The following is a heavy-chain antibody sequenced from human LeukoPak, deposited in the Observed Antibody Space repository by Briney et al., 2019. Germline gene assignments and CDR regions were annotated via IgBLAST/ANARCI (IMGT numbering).Heavy chain of an antibody. CDR2: IYYSGST. V-gene: IGHV4-59*01. CDR3: ARGHYDSSGSSNPFDP. D-gene: IGHD3-22*01. Sequence: PSETLSLTCTVSGDSISSSYWSWIRQPPGKRLEWIGYIYYSGSTNCNPSLRGRVTISVDTSKNQLSLKLSSVTAADTAVYYCARGHYDSSGSSNPFDPWGQGTLVTVSS. CDR1: GDSISSSY. J-gene: IGHJ5*02.